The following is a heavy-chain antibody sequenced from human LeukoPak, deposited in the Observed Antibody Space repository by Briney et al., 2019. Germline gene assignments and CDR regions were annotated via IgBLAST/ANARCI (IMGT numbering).Heavy chain of an antibody. Sequence: PGASLRLSCAASGFTFSSYAMSWVRQAPGKGLEWVSAIGGSGGSTYYADSVKGRFTISRDNSKNTLYLQMNSLRAEDTAVYYCAKDGEQYYGSAPPSFFDYWGQGTLVTVSS. CDR3: AKDGEQYYGSAPPSFFDY. V-gene: IGHV3-23*01. D-gene: IGHD3-10*01. CDR2: IGGSGGST. CDR1: GFTFSSYA. J-gene: IGHJ4*02.